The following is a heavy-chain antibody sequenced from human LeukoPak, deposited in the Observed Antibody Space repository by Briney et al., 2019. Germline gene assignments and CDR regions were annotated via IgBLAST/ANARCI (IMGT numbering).Heavy chain of an antibody. D-gene: IGHD6-19*01. CDR3: ARDSRVSSGWYGAVGCPDY. CDR1: GYTFTSYG. CDR2: ISAYSGDT. V-gene: IGHV1-18*01. Sequence: ASVKVSCKASGYTFTSYGISWVRQAPGQGLEWMGWISAYSGDTNYAQKFQGRATMTTDTSTSTAYMELRSLRSEDTAVYYCARDSRVSSGWYGAVGCPDYWGQGTLVTVSS. J-gene: IGHJ4*02.